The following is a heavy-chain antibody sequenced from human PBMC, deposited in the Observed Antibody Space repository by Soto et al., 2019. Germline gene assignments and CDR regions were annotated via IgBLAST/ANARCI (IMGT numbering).Heavy chain of an antibody. CDR3: ARDSPPPRE. CDR2: ISAYNGNT. Sequence: QVQLVQSGAEGKKPGASVKVSCNASGYTFTSYGISWVRQAPGQGLECLGWISAYNGNTNYAQKLQGRVTMTTDTFTSTDYTELRSLRSDDTAVYYCARDSPPPREWGQGTMVTVSS. J-gene: IGHJ4*02. CDR1: GYTFTSYG. V-gene: IGHV1-18*01.